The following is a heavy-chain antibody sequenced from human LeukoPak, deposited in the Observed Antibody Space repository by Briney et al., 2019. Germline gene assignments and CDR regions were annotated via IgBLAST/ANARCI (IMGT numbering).Heavy chain of an antibody. CDR3: TRVRSGNDFDY. V-gene: IGHV3-49*04. Sequence: PGGSLRLSCSASGVTFGDHAMSWVRQAPGKGLEWVGFIRSKGYGGTTEYAASVEGRFSLSRDDSKSFVYLQMSSLKTEDTAVYYCTRVRSGNDFDYWGQGTLVTVSS. D-gene: IGHD3-10*01. CDR2: IRSKGYGGTT. CDR1: GVTFGDHA. J-gene: IGHJ4*02.